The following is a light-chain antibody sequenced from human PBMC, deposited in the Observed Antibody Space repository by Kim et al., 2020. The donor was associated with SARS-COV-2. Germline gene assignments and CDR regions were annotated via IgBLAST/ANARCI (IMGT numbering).Light chain of an antibody. V-gene: IGKV3-20*01. J-gene: IGKJ1*01. CDR3: QQYDRPPWT. Sequence: LSPGERATLSCRASQGVSSSYIAWYQQKPGQAPRLLIYGASSGATGIPYRFRGSGSGTDFTLTISRLEPEDFAVYYCQQYDRPPWTFGLGTKLEIK. CDR1: QGVSSSY. CDR2: GAS.